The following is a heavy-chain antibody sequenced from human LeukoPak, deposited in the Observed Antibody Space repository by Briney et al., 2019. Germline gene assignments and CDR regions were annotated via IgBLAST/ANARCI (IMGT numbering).Heavy chain of an antibody. CDR1: GGSISSGSYY. D-gene: IGHD3-10*01. V-gene: IGHV4-61*02. CDR3: ARGMVRGVIMPYYYYYMDV. Sequence: PSETLSLTCTVSGGSISSGSYYWSWIRQPAGKGLEWIGRIYTSGSTNYNPSLKSRVTISVDTSKNQFSLKLSSVTAADTAVYYCARGMVRGVIMPYYYYYMDVWGKGTTVTISS. CDR2: IYTSGST. J-gene: IGHJ6*03.